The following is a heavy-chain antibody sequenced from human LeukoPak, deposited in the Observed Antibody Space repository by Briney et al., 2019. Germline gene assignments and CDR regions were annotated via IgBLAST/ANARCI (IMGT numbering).Heavy chain of an antibody. CDR3: ARDISYYGSGSSSDY. J-gene: IGHJ4*02. CDR1: AYTFTSYG. D-gene: IGHD3-10*01. V-gene: IGHV1-18*01. CDR2: ISAYNGNT. Sequence: ASVKVSCKASAYTFTSYGISWVRQAPGQGLEWMGWISAYNGNTNYAQKLQGRVTMTTDTSTSTAYMELRSLRSDDTAVYYCARDISYYGSGSSSDYWGQGTLVTVSS.